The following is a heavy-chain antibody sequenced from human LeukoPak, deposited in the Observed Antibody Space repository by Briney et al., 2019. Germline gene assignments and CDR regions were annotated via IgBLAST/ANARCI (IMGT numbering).Heavy chain of an antibody. J-gene: IGHJ3*02. CDR3: ARASDAPGAFDI. CDR1: GGSISSGDYY. V-gene: IGHV4-30-4*01. CDR2: IYYSGST. Sequence: PSETLSLTCTVSGGSISSGDYYWSWIRQPPGKGLEWIGYIYYSGSTYYNPSLKSRVTISVDTSKNQFSLKLSSVTAADTAVYYCARASDAPGAFDIWGQGTMVTVSS. D-gene: IGHD6-6*01.